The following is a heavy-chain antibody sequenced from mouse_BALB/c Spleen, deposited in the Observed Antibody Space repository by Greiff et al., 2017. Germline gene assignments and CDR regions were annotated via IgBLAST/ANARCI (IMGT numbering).Heavy chain of an antibody. CDR1: GFTFSSYT. CDR3: TRESHDYEDAMDY. V-gene: IGHV5-6-4*01. J-gene: IGHJ4*01. D-gene: IGHD2-4*01. CDR2: ISSGGSYT. Sequence: EVKLVESGGGLVKPGGSLKLSCAASGFTFSSYTMSWVRQTPEKRLEWVATISSGGSYTYYPDSVKGRFTISRDNAKNTLYLQMSSLKSEDTAMYYCTRESHDYEDAMDYWGQGTSVTVSS.